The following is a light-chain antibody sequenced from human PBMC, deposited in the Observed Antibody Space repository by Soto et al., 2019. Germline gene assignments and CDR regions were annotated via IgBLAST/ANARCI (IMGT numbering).Light chain of an antibody. Sequence: EVALTQAPATLSLSPGERPTLSCRASQSVSSYLAWYQQRPGQAPRLLIYDASNRATGIPARFSGSGSGTDFTLTISSLEPEDFAVYYCQQRSSWPATFGPGTKVDIK. CDR2: DAS. CDR3: QQRSSWPAT. CDR1: QSVSSY. J-gene: IGKJ3*01. V-gene: IGKV3-11*01.